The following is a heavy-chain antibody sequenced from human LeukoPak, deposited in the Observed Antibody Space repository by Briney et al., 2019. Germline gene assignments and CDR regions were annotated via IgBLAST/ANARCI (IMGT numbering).Heavy chain of an antibody. J-gene: IGHJ4*02. D-gene: IGHD1-26*01. V-gene: IGHV3-23*01. CDR1: GFPFSSYP. CDR3: ASDSGHYYRVHYFDY. Sequence: GGSLRLSCAASGFPFSSYPMSWVRQAPGKGLEWVSAISGSGGSTYYADSVKGRFTISRDNSKNTLYLQMNSLRSEDTAVYYCASDSGHYYRVHYFDYWGQGTLVTVSS. CDR2: ISGSGGST.